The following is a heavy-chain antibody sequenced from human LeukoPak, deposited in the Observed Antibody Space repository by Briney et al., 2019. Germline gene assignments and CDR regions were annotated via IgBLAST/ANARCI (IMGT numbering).Heavy chain of an antibody. V-gene: IGHV4-39*01. D-gene: IGHD5-12*01. CDR1: GGSIISSVYF. Sequence: SGTLSLTCTVSGGSIISSVYFWAWIRQPPGKGLEWIGSIYYSGRTSYNPSLKSRVTISVDTSKNQFSLKLSSVTAADTAVYFCARRRGYDYVWFDPWGQGTLVTVSS. J-gene: IGHJ5*02. CDR3: ARRRGYDYVWFDP. CDR2: IYYSGRT.